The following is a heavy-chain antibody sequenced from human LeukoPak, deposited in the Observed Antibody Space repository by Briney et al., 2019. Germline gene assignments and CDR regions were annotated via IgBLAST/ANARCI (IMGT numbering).Heavy chain of an antibody. Sequence: GGSLRLSCAASGFTFSSYSMNWVRQAPGKGLEWVSSISSSSSYIYYAGSVKGRFTISRDNAKNSLYLQMNSLRAEDTAVYYCARDPDIVVVPAAMYYYYGMDVWGQGTTVTVSS. D-gene: IGHD2-2*01. CDR2: ISSSSSYI. CDR3: ARDPDIVVVPAAMYYYYGMDV. J-gene: IGHJ6*02. V-gene: IGHV3-21*01. CDR1: GFTFSSYS.